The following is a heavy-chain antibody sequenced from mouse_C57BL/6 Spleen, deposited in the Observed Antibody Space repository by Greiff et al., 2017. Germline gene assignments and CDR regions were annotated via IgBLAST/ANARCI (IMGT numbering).Heavy chain of an antibody. J-gene: IGHJ4*01. V-gene: IGHV1-54*01. CDR2: INPGSGGT. CDR1: GYAFTNYL. CDR3: ARSEGYSSMDY. D-gene: IGHD2-3*01. Sequence: QVQLQQSGAELVRPGTSVKVSCKASGYAFTNYLIEWVKQRPGQGLEWIGVINPGSGGTNYNEKFKGKATLTADKSSSTAYMQLSSLTSEDSAVYFCARSEGYSSMDYWGQGTSVTVSS.